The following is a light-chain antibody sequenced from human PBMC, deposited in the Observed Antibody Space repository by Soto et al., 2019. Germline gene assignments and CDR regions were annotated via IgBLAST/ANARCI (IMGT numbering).Light chain of an antibody. CDR3: CSYAGSCYV. CDR2: DVT. V-gene: IGLV2-11*01. J-gene: IGLJ1*01. CDR1: SSDVGGYNY. Sequence: QSALTQPRSVSGSPGQSVTISCTGTSSDVGGYNYVSWYQQHPGKAPKVMIFDVTKRPSGVPDRFSGSKSGNTASLTISGLPAEDEADYYCCSYAGSCYVFGTGTKLTVL.